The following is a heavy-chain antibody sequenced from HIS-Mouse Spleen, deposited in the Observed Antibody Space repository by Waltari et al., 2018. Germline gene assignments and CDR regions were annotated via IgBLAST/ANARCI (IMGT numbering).Heavy chain of an antibody. Sequence: QVQLQQWGAGLLKPSETLSLTCAVYGGSFSAYYWRWIRQPLGKGLEWIGEINHSGSTNYNPSLKSRVTISVDTSKNQFSLKLSSVTAADTAVYYCARGRSPATVTIGYYFDYWGQGTLVTVSS. CDR2: INHSGST. CDR3: ARGRSPATVTIGYYFDY. J-gene: IGHJ4*02. V-gene: IGHV4-34*01. CDR1: GGSFSAYY. D-gene: IGHD4-17*01.